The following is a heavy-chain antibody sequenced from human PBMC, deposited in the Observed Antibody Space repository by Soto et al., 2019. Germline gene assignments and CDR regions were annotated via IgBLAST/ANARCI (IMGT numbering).Heavy chain of an antibody. CDR3: ANKPPPARVVFDY. Sequence: PGGSLRRPCAASGFTFSSYGMHWVRQAPGKGLEWVAVISYDGSNKYYADSVKGRFTISRDNSTNTLYLQMNSQRAEDTAVYYWANKPPPARVVFDYWGQGTLGNVSS. V-gene: IGHV3-30*18. CDR2: ISYDGSNK. CDR1: GFTFSSYG. J-gene: IGHJ4*01. D-gene: IGHD5-18*01.